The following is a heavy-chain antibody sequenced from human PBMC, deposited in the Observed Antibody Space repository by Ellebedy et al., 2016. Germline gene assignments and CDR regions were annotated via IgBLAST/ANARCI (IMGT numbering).Heavy chain of an antibody. CDR3: ARALRGHFDY. CDR2: IKQDGSEK. D-gene: IGHD3-10*01. V-gene: IGHV3-7*03. J-gene: IGHJ4*02. CDR1: GFTFSSYW. Sequence: GESLKISSAASGFTFSSYWMSWVRQAPGKGLEWVANIKQDGSEKYYVDSVKGRFTISRDNAKNSLYLQMNSLRAEDTAVYYCARALRGHFDYWGQGTLVTVSS.